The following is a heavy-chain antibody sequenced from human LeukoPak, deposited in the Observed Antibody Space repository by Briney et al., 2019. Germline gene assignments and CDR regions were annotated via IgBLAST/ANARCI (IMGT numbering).Heavy chain of an antibody. CDR3: AKAAYDSSGSWYYFDY. D-gene: IGHD3-22*01. CDR2: IHYDGRNQ. CDR1: GFNFRGYG. Sequence: PGGSLRLSCAASGFNFRGYGMHWVRQAPGKGLEWVTFIHYDGRNQYYADSVKGRFTISRDNSKNTLCLQMNSLRPEDTAVYYCAKAAYDSSGSWYYFDYWGQGTLVTVSS. V-gene: IGHV3-30*02. J-gene: IGHJ4*02.